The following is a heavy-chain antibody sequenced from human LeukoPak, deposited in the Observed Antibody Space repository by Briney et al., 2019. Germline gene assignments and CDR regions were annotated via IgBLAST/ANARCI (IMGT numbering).Heavy chain of an antibody. CDR1: GFTFSSYA. V-gene: IGHV3-30-3*01. CDR3: ASSNGGTFVY. J-gene: IGHJ4*02. D-gene: IGHD6-25*01. Sequence: PGGSLRLSCAASGFTFSSYAMHWVRQAPGKGLEWVAVISYDGSNKYYADSVKGRFTISRDNSKNTLYLQMNSLRAEDTAVYYCASSNGGTFVYWGQGTLVTVSS. CDR2: ISYDGSNK.